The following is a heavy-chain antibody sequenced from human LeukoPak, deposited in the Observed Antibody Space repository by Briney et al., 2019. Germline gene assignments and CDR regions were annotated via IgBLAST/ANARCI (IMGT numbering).Heavy chain of an antibody. CDR3: ARIKSTSLDY. CDR1: GYTFTDYY. Sequence: EASVKVSCKASGYTFTDYYMHWVRQAPGQGLEWMGGINPNSGGTNYAQKFQGRVTMTRDTSINTAYMELSRLRSDDTAVYYCARIKSTSLDYWGQGTLVTVSS. CDR2: INPNSGGT. D-gene: IGHD2-2*01. V-gene: IGHV1-2*02. J-gene: IGHJ4*02.